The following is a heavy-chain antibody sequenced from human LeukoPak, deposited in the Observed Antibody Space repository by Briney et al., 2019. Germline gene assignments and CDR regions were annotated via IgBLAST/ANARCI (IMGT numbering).Heavy chain of an antibody. J-gene: IGHJ4*02. CDR2: ISSSSSTI. CDR3: AKEGPSGTGYYFDY. CDR1: GFTFSSYS. Sequence: GGSLRLSCAASGFTFSSYSMNWVRQAPGKGLEWVSYISSSSSTIYCADSVKGRFTISRDNAKNSLYLQMNSLRAEDTALYYCAKEGPSGTGYYFDYWGPGTLVTVSS. V-gene: IGHV3-48*04. D-gene: IGHD3-10*01.